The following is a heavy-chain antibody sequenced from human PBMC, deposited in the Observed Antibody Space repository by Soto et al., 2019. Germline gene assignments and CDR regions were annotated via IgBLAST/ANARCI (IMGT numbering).Heavy chain of an antibody. D-gene: IGHD6-13*01. J-gene: IGHJ5*02. CDR3: AKKISDGTVAWFDP. Sequence: PGGSLRLSCAASGFTFSNCAMSWVRQAPGKGLEWVSAISRSGDLTYYADSVKGRFIISRDNSKNTLFLQMNSLRAEDSAVYYCAKKISDGTVAWFDPWGQGTLVTVSS. CDR1: GFTFSNCA. CDR2: ISRSGDLT. V-gene: IGHV3-23*01.